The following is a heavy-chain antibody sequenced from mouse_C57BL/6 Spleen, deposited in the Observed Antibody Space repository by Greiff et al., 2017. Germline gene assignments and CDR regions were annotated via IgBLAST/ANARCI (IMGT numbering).Heavy chain of an antibody. D-gene: IGHD1-1*01. CDR3: VRQGGTTEDYFDY. CDR1: GFSFNTYA. CDR2: IRSKSNNYAT. J-gene: IGHJ2*01. V-gene: IGHV10-1*01. Sequence: EAGGGLVQPKGSLKLSCAASGFSFNTYAMNWVRQAPGKGLEWVARIRSKSNNYATYYADSVKDRFTISRDDSESMLYLQMNNLKTEDTAMYYCVRQGGTTEDYFDYWGQGTTLTVSS.